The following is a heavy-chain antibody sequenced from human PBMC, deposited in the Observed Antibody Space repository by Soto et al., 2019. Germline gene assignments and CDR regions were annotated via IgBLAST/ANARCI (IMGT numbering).Heavy chain of an antibody. J-gene: IGHJ2*01. D-gene: IGHD2-21*02. V-gene: IGHV4-34*01. CDR2: INHSGST. CDR3: ARGPISGGNSRYWYFDL. Sequence: QVQLQQWGAGLLKPSETLSLTCAVYGGSFNGYYWSWIRQPPGKGLEWIGEINHSGSTNYNPSLKSRVTISVDTSKNQFSLKRSSVTAADTAVYYCARGPISGGNSRYWYFDLCGRGTLVTVSS. CDR1: GGSFNGYY.